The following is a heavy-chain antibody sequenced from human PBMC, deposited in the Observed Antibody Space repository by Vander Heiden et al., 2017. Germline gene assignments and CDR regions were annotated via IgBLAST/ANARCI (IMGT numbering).Heavy chain of an antibody. CDR3: ARLSANYYGTDWHFDL. V-gene: IGHV5-10-1*03. D-gene: IGHD1-26*01. J-gene: IGHJ2*01. Sequence: EVQLVPSGAEVKKPGESLKISCKGSGYTFRNYWINWVRQKPGKGLEWLVRIDPSDSYTNYSPSFQGHVTISVDNSISTAYLQWGSLKASDSGMYFCARLSANYYGTDWHFDLWGRGTLVTVSS. CDR2: IDPSDSYT. CDR1: GYTFRNYW.